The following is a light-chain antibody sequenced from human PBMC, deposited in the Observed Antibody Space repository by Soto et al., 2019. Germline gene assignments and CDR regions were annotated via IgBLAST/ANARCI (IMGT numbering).Light chain of an antibody. J-gene: IGKJ5*01. Sequence: EIVLTQSPDTLSLSPGESVTLSCRASQSVSSRNLAWYQQKPGRAPRLLIYGASNRATGIPDRFSGSGSGTDFTLTISRLEPEDLAMFYCQQYDDSITFGQGTRLEIE. CDR2: GAS. CDR1: QSVSSRN. CDR3: QQYDDSIT. V-gene: IGKV3-20*01.